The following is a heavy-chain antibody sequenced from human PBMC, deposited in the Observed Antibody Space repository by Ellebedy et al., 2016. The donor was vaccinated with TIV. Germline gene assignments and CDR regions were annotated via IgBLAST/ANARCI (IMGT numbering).Heavy chain of an antibody. CDR1: GFTLSNSN. Sequence: GESLKISCVASGFTLSNSNMNWVRQSPGGGLEWVASLSGGGSHIYYAASVRGRFTISRDDTRNSVFLQMESLRATDTAIYYCATDKEDTDFCSTASCAADAFDLWGRGTMVKVS. CDR2: LSGGGSHI. CDR3: ATDKEDTDFCSTASCAADAFDL. V-gene: IGHV3-21*01. J-gene: IGHJ3*01. D-gene: IGHD2-2*01.